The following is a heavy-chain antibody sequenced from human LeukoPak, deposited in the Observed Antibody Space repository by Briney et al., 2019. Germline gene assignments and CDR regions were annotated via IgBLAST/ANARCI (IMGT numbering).Heavy chain of an antibody. D-gene: IGHD6-13*01. J-gene: IGHJ5*02. Sequence: GGSLRLSCAASRFTFSSYGMHWVRQAPGKGLEWVAVIWYDGSKKYYADSVKGRFTISRDNSKNTLYLQMNSLRAEDTAVYYCAYSSSWYPTEFDPWGQGTLVTVSS. CDR1: RFTFSSYG. CDR3: AYSSSWYPTEFDP. V-gene: IGHV3-33*01. CDR2: IWYDGSKK.